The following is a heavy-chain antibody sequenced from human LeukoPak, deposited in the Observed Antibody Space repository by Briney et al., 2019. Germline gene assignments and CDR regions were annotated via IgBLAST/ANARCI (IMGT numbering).Heavy chain of an antibody. J-gene: IGHJ1*01. CDR2: IYYSGST. V-gene: IGHV4-59*01. CDR3: ARILGYCSSTNCFAYFNH. CDR1: GGSISSYY. Sequence: SETLSLTCTVSGGSISSYYWSWIRQPPGKGLEWIGYIYYSGSTNYNPSLKSRVTISVDTSKNQFSLKLSSVTAADTAVYYCARILGYCSSTNCFAYFNHWGQGTLVTVSS. D-gene: IGHD2-2*01.